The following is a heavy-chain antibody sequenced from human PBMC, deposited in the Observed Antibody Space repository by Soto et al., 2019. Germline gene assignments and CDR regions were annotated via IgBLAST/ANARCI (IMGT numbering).Heavy chain of an antibody. CDR1: GGSMSENDYY. CDR3: ARGIVRGGFDI. CDR2: IYDTWTT. D-gene: IGHD3-10*02. J-gene: IGHJ3*02. Sequence: QVQLQEAGPGLVRPSQTLSLTCTVAGGSMSENDYYWSWLRQSPGQGLQWIGYIYDTWTTSYSPSLKSRVTMSAGTSRNQFSLKLTSVTAADTALYFCARGIVRGGFDIWGQGTVVTVSS. V-gene: IGHV4-30-4*01.